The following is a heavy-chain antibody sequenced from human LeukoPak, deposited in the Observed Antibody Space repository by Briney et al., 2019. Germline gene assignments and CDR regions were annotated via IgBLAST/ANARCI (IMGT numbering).Heavy chain of an antibody. CDR3: AKDLSTVTEWFDP. J-gene: IGHJ5*02. CDR1: GFTFSSYG. V-gene: IGHV3-30*02. D-gene: IGHD4-11*01. CDR2: IRYDGSNK. Sequence: QTGGSLRLSCAASGFTFSSYGMHWVGQAPGKGREWVAFIRYDGSNKYYADSVKGRFTISRDNSKNTLYLQMNSLRAEDTAVYYCAKDLSTVTEWFDPWGQGTLVTVSS.